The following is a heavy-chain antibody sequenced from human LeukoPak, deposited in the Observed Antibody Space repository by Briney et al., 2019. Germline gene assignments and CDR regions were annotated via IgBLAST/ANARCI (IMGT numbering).Heavy chain of an antibody. V-gene: IGHV4-38-2*02. CDR1: GYSVSSGYY. J-gene: IGHJ5*02. D-gene: IGHD2-2*02. CDR2: IYYSGST. CDR3: ARVWRYCSSTSCYRSDWFDP. Sequence: PSETLSLTCTVSGYSVSSGYYWGWIRQPPGKGLEWIGSIYYSGSTYYNPSLKSRVTISVDTSKNQFSLKLSSVTAAGTAVYYCARVWRYCSSTSCYRSDWFDPWGQGTLVTVSS.